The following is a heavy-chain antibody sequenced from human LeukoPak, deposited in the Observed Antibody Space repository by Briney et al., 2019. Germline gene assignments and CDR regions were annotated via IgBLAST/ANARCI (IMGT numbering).Heavy chain of an antibody. CDR2: ISSTSRTI. CDR3: ARDVSGYPY. CDR1: GFTFSNFR. V-gene: IGHV3-48*02. D-gene: IGHD5-12*01. J-gene: IGHJ4*02. Sequence: GGSLRLSCAASGFTFSNFRMNWVRQAPGKGLEWVSYISSTSRTIYYADSVKGRFTISRDNAKNSLYLQVNSLRDDDTAVYYCARDVSGYPYWGQGTLVTVSS.